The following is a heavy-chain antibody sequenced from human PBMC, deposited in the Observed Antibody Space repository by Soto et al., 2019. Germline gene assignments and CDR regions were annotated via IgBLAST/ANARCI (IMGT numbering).Heavy chain of an antibody. D-gene: IGHD1-1*01. CDR3: ARDRGELETPDAFDI. V-gene: IGHV1-2*04. J-gene: IGHJ3*02. CDR1: GYTFTGYY. CDR2: INPNSGGT. Sequence: ASVKVSCKASGYTFTGYYMHWVRQAPGQGLEWMGWINPNSGGTNYAQKFQGWVTMTRDTSISTAYMELSRLRSDDTAVYYCARDRGELETPDAFDIWGQGPMVTVSS.